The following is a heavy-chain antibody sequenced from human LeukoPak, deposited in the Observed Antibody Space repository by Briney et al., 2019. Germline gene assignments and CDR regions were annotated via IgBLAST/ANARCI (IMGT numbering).Heavy chain of an antibody. CDR1: GFTFSRYY. V-gene: IGHV3-7*01. CDR3: ARDAMRGGDFDY. CDR2: IKEDGSEK. D-gene: IGHD3-16*01. J-gene: IGHJ4*02. Sequence: PGASLRLSCAASGFTFSRYYMGWVRQDPGKGLEWVANIKEDGSEKYFVDSVKGRFTISRDNAKNSMYLQMNSLRVEDTAVYYCARDAMRGGDFDYWGQGTLVTVPS.